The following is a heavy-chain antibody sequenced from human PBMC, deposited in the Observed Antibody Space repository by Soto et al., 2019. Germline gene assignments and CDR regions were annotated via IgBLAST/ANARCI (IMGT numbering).Heavy chain of an antibody. CDR3: ARRGVVPAAITGSGFDP. CDR1: GGSISSSSYY. CDR2: IYYSGST. J-gene: IGHJ5*02. Sequence: SETLSLTCTVSGGSISSSSYYWGWIRQPPGKGLEWIGSIYYSGSTYYNPSLKSRVTISVDTSKNQFSLKLSSVTAADTAVYYCARRGVVPAAITGSGFDPWGQGTLVTVSS. D-gene: IGHD2-2*01. V-gene: IGHV4-39*01.